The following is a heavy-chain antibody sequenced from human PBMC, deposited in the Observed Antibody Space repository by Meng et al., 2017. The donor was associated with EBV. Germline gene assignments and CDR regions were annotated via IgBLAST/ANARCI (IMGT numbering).Heavy chain of an antibody. CDR1: GGTFRSDA. CDR2: LIPMSDAS. D-gene: IGHD3-10*01. J-gene: IGHJ4*02. Sequence: QVELVQPGAEVKKPGSSVKASCKTTGGTFRSDAISWVRQAPGQGLEWMGGLIPMSDASHYAQKFQGRVTITADESTSTHYMDLSGLRSEDTAVYYCASESGRGFTPDYWGQGTLVTVSS. V-gene: IGHV1-69*01. CDR3: ASESGRGFTPDY.